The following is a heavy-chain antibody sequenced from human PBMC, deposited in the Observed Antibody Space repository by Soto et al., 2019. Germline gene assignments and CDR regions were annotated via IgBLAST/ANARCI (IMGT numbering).Heavy chain of an antibody. Sequence: GGSLRLSCAASGFTFDTYAMSWVRQAPGKGLEWVSGFSGAGGSTYYADSVKGRFTISRDNSKNILYLQMNSLRTEDTAVYYCARGFWGLSHFDHWGQGALVTVSS. CDR3: ARGFWGLSHFDH. D-gene: IGHD3-16*01. V-gene: IGHV3-23*01. CDR1: GFTFDTYA. CDR2: FSGAGGST. J-gene: IGHJ4*02.